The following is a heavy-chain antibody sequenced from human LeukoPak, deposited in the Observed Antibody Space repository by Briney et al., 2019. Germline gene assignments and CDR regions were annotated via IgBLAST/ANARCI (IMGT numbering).Heavy chain of an antibody. Sequence: GESLKISCKGSGYNFTNYWISWVRQMPGKGLEWMGRIDPSNSYTNYSPPFQGHVTISADRSISTAYLQWNSLKASDTAMYYCARHADHHILTGFDYWGQGTLVTVS. CDR3: ARHADHHILTGFDY. CDR2: IDPSNSYT. V-gene: IGHV5-10-1*01. J-gene: IGHJ4*02. CDR1: GYNFTNYW. D-gene: IGHD3-9*01.